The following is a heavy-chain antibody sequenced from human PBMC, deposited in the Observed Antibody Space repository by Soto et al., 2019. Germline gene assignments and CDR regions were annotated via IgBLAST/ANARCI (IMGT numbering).Heavy chain of an antibody. CDR1: GGSFSGYY. J-gene: IGHJ4*02. Sequence: QVQLQQWGAGLLKPSETLSLTCAVYGGSFSGYYWSWIRQPPGKGLEWIGENNHSGSTNYNPSLTSRFTISVDTSKTQFSLKLSSVSAADTAVYYCAREHVSGWGNDYWGQGTLVTVSS. V-gene: IGHV4-34*01. D-gene: IGHD6-19*01. CDR2: NNHSGST. CDR3: AREHVSGWGNDY.